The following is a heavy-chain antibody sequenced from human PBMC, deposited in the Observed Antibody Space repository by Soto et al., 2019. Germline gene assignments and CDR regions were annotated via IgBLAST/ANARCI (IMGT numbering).Heavy chain of an antibody. CDR2: IYYSGST. J-gene: IGHJ4*02. CDR1: GGSISSYY. D-gene: IGHD5-12*01. V-gene: IGHV4-59*01. CDR3: ARVPADGYYFDY. Sequence: SETLSLTCTVSGGSISSYYWSWIRQPPGKGLEWIGYIYYSGSTNYNPSLKSRVTISVDTSKNQFSLKLSSVTAADTAVYYCARVPADGYYFDYWGQGTLVTVSS.